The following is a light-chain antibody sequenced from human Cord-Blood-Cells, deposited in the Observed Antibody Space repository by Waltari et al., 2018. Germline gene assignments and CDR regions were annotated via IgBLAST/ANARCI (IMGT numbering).Light chain of an antibody. Sequence: QSALTQPPSASGSPGQSVTISCTGTSSDVWGYNYVSWYQQHPGKGPKLIIYEVSQRPSEVPDRFSGSKYGHTASLTVSGLQAEDEADDYCSSYAGSNNVYVFGTGTKVTVL. CDR2: EVS. V-gene: IGLV2-8*01. CDR1: SSDVWGYNY. CDR3: SSYAGSNNVYV. J-gene: IGLJ1*01.